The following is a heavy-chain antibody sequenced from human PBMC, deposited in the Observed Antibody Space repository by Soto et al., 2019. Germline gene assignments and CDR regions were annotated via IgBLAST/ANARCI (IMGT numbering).Heavy chain of an antibody. CDR2: ISGTGDNT. D-gene: IGHD4-17*01. V-gene: IGHV3-23*01. Sequence: GGSLRLSCAASGFTFSSCAMSWVRQTPGKGLEWVSGISGTGDNTYYTDSVKGRFTISRDNSKNTLYLQMNSLRAEDTALYYCAKDSLPDYGDYHQNWFDPWGQGTLVTVSS. CDR1: GFTFSSCA. J-gene: IGHJ5*02. CDR3: AKDSLPDYGDYHQNWFDP.